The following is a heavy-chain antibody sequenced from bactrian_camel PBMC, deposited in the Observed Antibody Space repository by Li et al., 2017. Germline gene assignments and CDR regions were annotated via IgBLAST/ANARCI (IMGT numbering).Heavy chain of an antibody. CDR1: GYSFRRFC. CDR3: AAKRGPAWSCAIQENGAPMMEYDY. V-gene: IGHV3S55*01. CDR2: VDADDIS. Sequence: HVQLVESGGGSVQAGGSLRISCGMRGYSFRRFCSAWFRQAPGKEGEGVAVVDADDISMYAESVKGRFIVSRDKADNTLYLQMNELKPEDTAMYYCAAKRGPAWSCAIQENGAPMMEYDYWGLGTQVTVS. J-gene: IGHJ4*01. D-gene: IGHD1*01.